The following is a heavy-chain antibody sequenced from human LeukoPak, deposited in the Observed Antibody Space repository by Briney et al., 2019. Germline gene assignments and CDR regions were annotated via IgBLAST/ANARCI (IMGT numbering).Heavy chain of an antibody. D-gene: IGHD3-22*01. J-gene: IGHJ4*02. V-gene: IGHV3-7*01. CDR3: ASYYYDSSGYDFDY. Sequence: GGSLRLSCAASRFTFSNYWMNWVRQAPGKGLEWVANIKQDGRQKYYVDSVKGRFTISRDNAKNSLYLQMNSLRDEDTAVYYCASYYYDSSGYDFDYWGQGTLVTVSS. CDR1: RFTFSNYW. CDR2: IKQDGRQK.